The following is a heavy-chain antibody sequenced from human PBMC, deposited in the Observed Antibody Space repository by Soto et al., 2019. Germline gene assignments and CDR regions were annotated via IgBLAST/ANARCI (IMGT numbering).Heavy chain of an antibody. CDR2: ISYDGSNK. Sequence: QVQLVESGGGVAQPGRSLRLSCAASGFTFSNYAIHWVRQAPGKGLEWVAAISYDGSNKYYADSVKGRFTISRDNSNSTLYLQVNSLRADDTAVYYCAIGTRSGWYYFDDWGQGTLVTVSS. D-gene: IGHD6-19*01. V-gene: IGHV3-30-3*01. CDR3: AIGTRSGWYYFDD. J-gene: IGHJ4*02. CDR1: GFTFSNYA.